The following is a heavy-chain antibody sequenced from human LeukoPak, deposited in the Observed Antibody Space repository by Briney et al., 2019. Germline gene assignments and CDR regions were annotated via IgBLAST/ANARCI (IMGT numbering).Heavy chain of an antibody. CDR1: GFTFKSYD. Sequence: GGSLRLSCAASGFTFKSYDMHWVRQATGKGLEWVSAIGTAGDTYYPGSVKGRFTISRENAKNSLYLQMNSLRAEDTAVYYCARDGALPAYSSGWRDYWGQGTLVTVSS. D-gene: IGHD6-19*01. CDR3: ARDGALPAYSSGWRDY. J-gene: IGHJ4*02. CDR2: IGTAGDT. V-gene: IGHV3-13*01.